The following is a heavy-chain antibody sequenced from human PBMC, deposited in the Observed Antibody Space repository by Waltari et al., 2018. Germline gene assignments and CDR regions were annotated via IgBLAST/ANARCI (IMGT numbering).Heavy chain of an antibody. CDR3: VRLEDCTGPGGNCYSGDSFALDV. D-gene: IGHD2-8*02. CDR2: INHRGNI. Sequence: QVQLQQWGAGLLQPSETLSLTCAVYGGSFIGYYWGWIRQPPGRGLEWMGEINHRGNINYNPSLRSRVVMFVDTSKSQFSLKLNSVTAADTAVYYCVRLEDCTGPGGNCYSGDSFALDVWGQGTTVTVSS. V-gene: IGHV4-34*02. CDR1: GGSFIGYY. J-gene: IGHJ6*02.